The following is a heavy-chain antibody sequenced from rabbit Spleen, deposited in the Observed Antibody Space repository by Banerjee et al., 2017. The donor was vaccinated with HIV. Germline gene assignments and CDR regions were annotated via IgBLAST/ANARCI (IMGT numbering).Heavy chain of an antibody. D-gene: IGHD1-1*01. CDR1: GFDFSSTYY. CDR2: IYTGSSGST. V-gene: IGHV1S45*01. J-gene: IGHJ4*01. CDR3: ARALYSGTVNNL. Sequence: QEQLVESGGGLVQPEGSLTLTCKASGFDFSSTYYMCWVRQAPGKGLEWIGCIYTGSSGSTYYASWAKGRFTISKTSSTTVTLQMTSLTAADTATYFCARALYSGTVNNLWGPGTLVTVS.